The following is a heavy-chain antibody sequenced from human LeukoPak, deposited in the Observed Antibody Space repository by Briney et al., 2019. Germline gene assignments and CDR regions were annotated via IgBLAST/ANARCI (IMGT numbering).Heavy chain of an antibody. CDR1: GYTFTSYD. CDR2: MNPKGGNI. Sequence: ASVKVSCKASGYTFTSYDINWVRQATGQGLEWVGWMNPKGGNIGYAQKFQGRVTMTRNTSKSTAYMELSSLRSEDTAVYYCARGPEDYYDTSGKIDYWGQGTLVTVSS. D-gene: IGHD3-22*01. CDR3: ARGPEDYYDTSGKIDY. J-gene: IGHJ4*02. V-gene: IGHV1-8*02.